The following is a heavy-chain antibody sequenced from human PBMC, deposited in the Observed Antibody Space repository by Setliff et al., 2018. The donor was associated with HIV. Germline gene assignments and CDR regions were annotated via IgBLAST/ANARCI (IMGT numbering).Heavy chain of an antibody. CDR1: GYTFTSYY. J-gene: IGHJ4*02. V-gene: IGHV1-46*01. D-gene: IGHD4-17*01. Sequence: ASVKVSCKASGYTFTSYYMHWVRQAPGQGLEWMGIINPSGGSTSYAQKFQGRVTMTRDTSTSTVYMELSSLRSEDAAVYYCARELYGDYTLDYWGQGTLVTVSS. CDR2: INPSGGST. CDR3: ARELYGDYTLDY.